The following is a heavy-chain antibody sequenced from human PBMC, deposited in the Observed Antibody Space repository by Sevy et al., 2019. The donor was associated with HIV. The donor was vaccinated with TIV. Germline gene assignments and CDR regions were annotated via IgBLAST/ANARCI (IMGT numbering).Heavy chain of an antibody. Sequence: GGPLRLSCAASGFTFTDYYMSWIRQSPGKGLEWVSYISHSGNTIYYADSVNGRFPISRENAKNSLFLHMTSLTAEDTAFYYCVRNSLKTSAFHLPYYFDFWGQGTLVTVSS. V-gene: IGHV3-11*01. CDR1: GFTFTDYY. J-gene: IGHJ4*02. CDR3: VRNSLKTSAFHLPYYFDF. CDR2: ISHSGNTI. D-gene: IGHD3-9*01.